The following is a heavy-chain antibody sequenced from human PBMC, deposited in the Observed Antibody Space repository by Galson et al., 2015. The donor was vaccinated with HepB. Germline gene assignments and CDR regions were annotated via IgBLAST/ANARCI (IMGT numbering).Heavy chain of an antibody. CDR2: IRSKANSYAT. CDR1: GFPFSGSA. CDR3: TRQSQAPSFDP. J-gene: IGHJ5*02. Sequence: LRLSCAASGFPFSGSAMHWVRQASGKGLEWVGRIRSKANSYATAYAASVKGRFTISRDDSKNTAYLQMNSLKTEDTAVYYCTRQSQAPSFDPWGQGTLVTVSS. V-gene: IGHV3-73*01.